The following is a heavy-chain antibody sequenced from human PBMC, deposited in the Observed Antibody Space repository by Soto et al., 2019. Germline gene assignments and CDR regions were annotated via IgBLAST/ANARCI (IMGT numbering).Heavy chain of an antibody. D-gene: IGHD5-12*01. J-gene: IGHJ6*02. CDR2: IMPIFRTP. CDR1: GGTFSNSA. Sequence: QVQLEQSGAEVKKPGSSVKVSCKASGGTFSNSAISWVRQAPGQGLEWMGGIMPIFRTPDYAQKFQGRVTITADESTNTAYMGLSGLRSDDTAVYYWARDKDRLQLGRNYYYILDVWGQWTTVTVSS. V-gene: IGHV1-69*12. CDR3: ARDKDRLQLGRNYYYILDV.